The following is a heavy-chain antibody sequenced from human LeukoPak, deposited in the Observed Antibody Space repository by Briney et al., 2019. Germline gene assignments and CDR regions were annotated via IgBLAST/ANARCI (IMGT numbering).Heavy chain of an antibody. Sequence: SVKVSCKASGYTLTSYGISWVRQAPGQGLEWMGGIIPIFGTANYAQKFQGRVTITADESTSTAYMELSSLRSEDTAVYYCARDTGVGATANDAFDIWGQGTMVTVSS. CDR1: GYTLTSYG. J-gene: IGHJ3*02. V-gene: IGHV1-69*13. CDR2: IIPIFGTA. D-gene: IGHD1-26*01. CDR3: ARDTGVGATANDAFDI.